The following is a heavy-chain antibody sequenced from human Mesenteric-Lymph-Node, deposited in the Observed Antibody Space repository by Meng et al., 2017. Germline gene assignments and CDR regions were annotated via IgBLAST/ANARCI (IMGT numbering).Heavy chain of an antibody. CDR2: ISGSGVST. CDR3: ARRYYDISAFDI. Sequence: GESLKISCAASGFPFDNFAMSWVRQVSGKGLQWVSGISGSGVSTYYADSVKGRFTISRDNSKNTLYLQMNSLRAEDTAVYYCARRYYDISAFDIWGQGTMVTVSS. V-gene: IGHV3-23*01. J-gene: IGHJ3*02. CDR1: GFPFDNFA. D-gene: IGHD3-22*01.